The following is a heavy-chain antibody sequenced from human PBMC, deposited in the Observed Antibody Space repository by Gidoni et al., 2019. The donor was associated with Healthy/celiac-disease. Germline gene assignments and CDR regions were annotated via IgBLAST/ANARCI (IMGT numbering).Heavy chain of an antibody. Sequence: QLQLQESGSGLVKPSQTLSLTCAVSGGSISSGGYSWSWIRQPPGKGLEWIGYIYHSGSTYYNPSLKSRVTISVDRSKNQFSLKLSSVTAADTAVYYCARNNARLGKAVDYWGQGTLVTVSS. CDR2: IYHSGST. CDR3: ARNNARLGKAVDY. D-gene: IGHD5-12*01. CDR1: GGSISSGGYS. J-gene: IGHJ4*02. V-gene: IGHV4-30-2*01.